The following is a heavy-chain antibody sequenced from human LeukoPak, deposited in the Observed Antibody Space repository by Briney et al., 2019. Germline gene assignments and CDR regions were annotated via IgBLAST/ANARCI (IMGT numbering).Heavy chain of an antibody. D-gene: IGHD2-2*01. CDR2: VNSDGSST. V-gene: IGHV3-74*01. CDR3: GKGYCSSDSCSYYGLDV. CDR1: EFTFSSYW. J-gene: IGHJ6*02. Sequence: GGSLRLSCAASEFTFSSYWMHWVRQAPGKGLVWVSRVNSDGSSTSYADSVKGRFTISRDNSKNTLRLQMSSLRAGDTAVYYCGKGYCSSDSCSYYGLDVWGQGTTVTVSS.